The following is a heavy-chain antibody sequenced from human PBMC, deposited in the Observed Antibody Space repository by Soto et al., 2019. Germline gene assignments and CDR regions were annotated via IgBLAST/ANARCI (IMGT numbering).Heavy chain of an antibody. D-gene: IGHD4-17*01. V-gene: IGHV3-21*01. J-gene: IGHJ6*02. Sequence: GGSLRLSCAASGFAFSSYTMNWVRQAPGRGLEWVSSIGTSSSYVYYADSVKGRFTISRDNAKNSLFLQMNSLRADDTAVYYCARDSVRDYLYYYRMDVLGQGTTVTVSS. CDR3: ARDSVRDYLYYYRMDV. CDR1: GFAFSSYT. CDR2: IGTSSSYV.